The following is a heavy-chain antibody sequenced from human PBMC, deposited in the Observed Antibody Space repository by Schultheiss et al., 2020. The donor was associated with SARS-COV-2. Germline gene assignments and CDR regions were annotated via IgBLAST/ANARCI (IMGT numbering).Heavy chain of an antibody. J-gene: IGHJ4*02. V-gene: IGHV3-21*01. CDR3: ARDRARLGFDFFFDY. CDR1: GFTFSNYA. Sequence: GGSLRLSCAASGFTFSNYAMSWVRQAPGKGLEWVSSISSSSSYIYYADSVKGRFTISRDNSNKTLFLQMHSLRVEDTAVYYCARDRARLGFDFFFDYWGQGTLVTVSS. CDR2: ISSSSSYI. D-gene: IGHD3-3*01.